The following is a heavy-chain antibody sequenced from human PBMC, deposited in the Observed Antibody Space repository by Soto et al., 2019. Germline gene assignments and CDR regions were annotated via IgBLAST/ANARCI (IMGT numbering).Heavy chain of an antibody. V-gene: IGHV3-23*01. CDR3: AKDRRVVIPTALEFYFVY. CDR1: GFPFRTHG. D-gene: IGHD2-21*02. Sequence: GGSLRLSCAASGFPFRTHGMHWVRQVPGKGLEWVSGTSGAGDKTYYADSVKGRFTISRDNSKNTLWLQLNTLRVEDTAIYYCAKDRRVVIPTALEFYFVYWGQGALVTVSS. CDR2: TSGAGDKT. J-gene: IGHJ4*02.